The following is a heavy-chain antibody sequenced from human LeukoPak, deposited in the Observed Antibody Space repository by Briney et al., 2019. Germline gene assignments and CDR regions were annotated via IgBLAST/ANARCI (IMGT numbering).Heavy chain of an antibody. J-gene: IGHJ4*02. CDR3: ARRPTGDPKFDY. D-gene: IGHD7-27*01. CDR1: GGSISNYY. Sequence: SETLSLTCSVSGGSISNYYWTWIRQPPGKGLEWIGYIYSSGSTYYNPSLKSRVPISVDTSKNRYSLKLSTVTAADTAVYYCARRPTGDPKFDYWGQETLVTVSS. V-gene: IGHV4-59*08. CDR2: IYSSGST.